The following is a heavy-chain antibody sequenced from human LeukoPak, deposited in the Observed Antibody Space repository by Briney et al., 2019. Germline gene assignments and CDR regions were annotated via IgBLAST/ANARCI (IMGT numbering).Heavy chain of an antibody. D-gene: IGHD3-10*01. J-gene: IGHJ3*02. CDR2: ISSRSSYI. CDR3: TRSSSGAFDI. V-gene: IGHV3-21*01. CDR1: GFTFSSYS. Sequence: GGSLRLSCAASGFTFSSYSMNWVRQAPGKGLEWVSSISSRSSYIYYADSVKGRFTISRDNAKNSLYLQMNSLRAEDTAVYYCTRSSSGAFDIWGQGTMVTVSS.